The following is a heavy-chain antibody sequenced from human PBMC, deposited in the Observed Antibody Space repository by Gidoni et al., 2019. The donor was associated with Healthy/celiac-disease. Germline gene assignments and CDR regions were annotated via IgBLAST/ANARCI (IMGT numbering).Heavy chain of an antibody. CDR1: GGTFSSYA. V-gene: IGHV1-69*10. J-gene: IGHJ4*02. CDR3: ARVPLGYCSRTSCYGFDY. Sequence: QVQLLQSWAEVKKPGSSVTVSCKASGGTFSSYAINWVRQAPGQGLEWMGGIIPIIGIANYAQKFQGRVTMSADKSKRTAYTELSSLRSEDTAVYYCARVPLGYCSRTSCYGFDYWGQGTLVTVSS. CDR2: IIPIIGIA. D-gene: IGHD2-2*01.